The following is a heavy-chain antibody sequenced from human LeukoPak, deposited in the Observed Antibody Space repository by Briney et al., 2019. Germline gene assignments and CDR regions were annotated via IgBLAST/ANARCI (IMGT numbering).Heavy chain of an antibody. J-gene: IGHJ5*02. CDR1: GFTFSGSA. D-gene: IGHD2-21*02. CDR2: IRSKANSYAT. V-gene: IGHV3-73*01. Sequence: PGGSLRLSCAASGFTFSGSAMHWVRQASGKGLEWVGRIRSKANSYATAYAASVKGRFTISRDDSKNTAYLQMNSLKTEDTAVYYCTRLSLVGVTATNWFDPWGQGTLATVSS. CDR3: TRLSLVGVTATNWFDP.